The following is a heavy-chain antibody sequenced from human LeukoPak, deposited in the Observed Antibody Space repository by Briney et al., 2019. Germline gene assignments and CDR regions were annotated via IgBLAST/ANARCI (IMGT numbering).Heavy chain of an antibody. J-gene: IGHJ3*02. CDR2: ISSDGSHK. CDR1: GFTFSIYV. D-gene: IGHD1-26*01. V-gene: IGHV3-30*04. CDR3: AREVGTTTSVAFDI. Sequence: GGSLRLSCAASGFTFSIYVIHWVRQAPGKGLEWVAVISSDGSHKYYADSVKGRFTISRDNSKNTLYLQMNSLRAEDTAVYYCAREVGTTTSVAFDIWGQGTMVTVSS.